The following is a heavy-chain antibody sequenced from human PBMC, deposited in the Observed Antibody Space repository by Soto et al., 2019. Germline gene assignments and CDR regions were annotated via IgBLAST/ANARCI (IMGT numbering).Heavy chain of an antibody. CDR1: VFTFSSYA. D-gene: IGHD6-19*01. V-gene: IGHV3-23*01. Sequence: GGSLRLSCAASVFTFSSYAMRWVRQAPGKGLEWVSAISGSGGSTYYADSVKGRFTISRDNSQNTLYLQMNSLRAEDTAVYYCAKLAAVAGPLDYWGQGTLVTVSS. J-gene: IGHJ4*02. CDR2: ISGSGGST. CDR3: AKLAAVAGPLDY.